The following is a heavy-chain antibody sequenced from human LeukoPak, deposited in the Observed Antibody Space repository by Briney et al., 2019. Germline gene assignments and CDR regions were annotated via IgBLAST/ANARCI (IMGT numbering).Heavy chain of an antibody. CDR2: IYYSGST. CDR3: ARFWRGMDV. Sequence: SETLSLTCTVPGGSISSYYWSWIRQPPGKGLEWMGYIYYSGSTNYNPSLKSRVTISVDTSKNQFSLKLRSVTAADTAVYYCARFWRGMDVWGQGTTVTVSS. CDR1: GGSISSYY. J-gene: IGHJ6*02. V-gene: IGHV4-59*01.